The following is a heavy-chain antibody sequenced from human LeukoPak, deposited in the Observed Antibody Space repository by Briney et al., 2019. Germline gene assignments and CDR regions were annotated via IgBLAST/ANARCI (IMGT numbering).Heavy chain of an antibody. Sequence: GGSLRLSCAASGFTFSTYSMNWVRQAPGKGLEWVSYISSSSSTIYYADSVKGRFTISRDNAKNSLYLQMNSLRAEDTAVYYCAAAGTLGYYYYMDVWGKGTTVTISS. J-gene: IGHJ6*03. CDR2: ISSSSSTI. V-gene: IGHV3-48*01. D-gene: IGHD6-13*01. CDR3: AAAGTLGYYYYMDV. CDR1: GFTFSTYS.